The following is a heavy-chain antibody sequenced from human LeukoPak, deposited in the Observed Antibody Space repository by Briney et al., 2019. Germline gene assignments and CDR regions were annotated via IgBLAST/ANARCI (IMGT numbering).Heavy chain of an antibody. J-gene: IGHJ4*02. CDR2: LSYDGNNK. CDR1: GFIFSSYA. D-gene: IGHD3-10*01. Sequence: PGGSLRLSCAASGFIFSSYAMHWVRQAPGKGLEWVAILSYDGNNKYYADSVKGRFTISRDNSKNALYLQMNSLRAEDTAVYYCARDSTYYYDSGSSGPHYFDNWGQGTLVTVSS. V-gene: IGHV3-30*04. CDR3: ARDSTYYYDSGSSGPHYFDN.